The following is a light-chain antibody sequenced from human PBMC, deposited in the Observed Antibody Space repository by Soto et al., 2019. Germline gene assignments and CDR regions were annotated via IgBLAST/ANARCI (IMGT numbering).Light chain of an antibody. CDR2: VNSDGSH. J-gene: IGLJ1*01. CDR3: QTWGTGIRV. V-gene: IGLV4-69*01. CDR1: SGHSNYA. Sequence: QPVLTQSPSASASLGASVKLTCTLSSGHSNYAIAWHQQQPEKGPRYLMKVNSDGSHRKGDGIPDRFSGSSSGAQRYLTISSLQSEVEADYYCQTWGTGIRVFGTGTKLTVL.